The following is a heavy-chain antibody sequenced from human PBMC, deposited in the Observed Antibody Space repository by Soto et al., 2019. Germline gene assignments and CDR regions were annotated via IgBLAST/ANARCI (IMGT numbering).Heavy chain of an antibody. J-gene: IGHJ4*02. CDR2: IRSKAYGGTT. D-gene: IGHD3-9*01. V-gene: IGHV3-49*03. CDR3: TSQYYDILTGYYKFDY. Sequence: GGSLRLSCTASGFTFGDYAMSWFRQAPGKGLEWVGFIRSKAYGGTTEYAASVKGRFTISRDDSKSIAYLQMNSLKTEDTAVYYCTSQYYDILTGYYKFDYWGQGTLVTVSS. CDR1: GFTFGDYA.